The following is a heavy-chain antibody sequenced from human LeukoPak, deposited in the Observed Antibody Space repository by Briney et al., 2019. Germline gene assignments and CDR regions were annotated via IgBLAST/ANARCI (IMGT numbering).Heavy chain of an antibody. J-gene: IGHJ6*04. Sequence: PSETLSLTCTVSGGTMDNFYWSWIRLSPGGGLEWIGYIYYSGTTNYNPSLRSRLIISADTSKNQFSLKLISVTAAVTAVYYCARLARLTLIRGVTGYHSLDVWGKGTKVTVSS. D-gene: IGHD3-10*01. V-gene: IGHV4-59*01. CDR2: IYYSGTT. CDR3: ARLARLTLIRGVTGYHSLDV. CDR1: GGTMDNFY.